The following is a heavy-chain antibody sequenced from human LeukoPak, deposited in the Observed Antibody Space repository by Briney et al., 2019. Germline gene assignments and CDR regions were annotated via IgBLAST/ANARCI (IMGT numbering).Heavy chain of an antibody. CDR2: ISYSGTT. CDR3: AREFIVGRTRYYFDY. D-gene: IGHD1-26*01. CDR1: GDSISSYS. J-gene: IGHJ4*02. Sequence: SETLSLTCTVSGDSISSYSWSWIRQPPGKGLEWIGYISYSGTTNYNPSLESRVTMSVDTSKNQFSLKLTSVTAADTAVYYCAREFIVGRTRYYFDYWGQGTLVTVSS. V-gene: IGHV4-59*12.